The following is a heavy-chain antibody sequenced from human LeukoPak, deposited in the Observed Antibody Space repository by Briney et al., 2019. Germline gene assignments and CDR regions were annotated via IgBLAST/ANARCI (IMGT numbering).Heavy chain of an antibody. CDR1: GGSISSGGYY. J-gene: IGHJ4*02. Sequence: SETLSLTCTVSGGSISSGGYYWSWIRQHPGKGLEWIGYTYYSGKTYYNPSLESRVTISVDTSKNQFSLKLSSVTAADTAVYYCARDLGAAGKGGVDYWGQGTLVTVSS. CDR3: ARDLGAAGKGGVDY. V-gene: IGHV4-31*03. CDR2: TYYSGKT. D-gene: IGHD6-13*01.